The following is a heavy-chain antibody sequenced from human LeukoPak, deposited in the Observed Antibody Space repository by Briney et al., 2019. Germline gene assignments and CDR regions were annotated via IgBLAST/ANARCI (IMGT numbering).Heavy chain of an antibody. CDR3: ARDRVLRSGGRNQNYYYYMDV. J-gene: IGHJ6*03. D-gene: IGHD2-15*01. Sequence: GASVKVSCKASGYTFTGYSMHWVRQAPGQGPEWMGWINPNSGGTSYSQKFQGRVTMTRDTSISTAYMELSRLRSDDTAVYYCARDRVLRSGGRNQNYYYYMDVWGKGTTVTISS. V-gene: IGHV1-2*02. CDR2: INPNSGGT. CDR1: GYTFTGYS.